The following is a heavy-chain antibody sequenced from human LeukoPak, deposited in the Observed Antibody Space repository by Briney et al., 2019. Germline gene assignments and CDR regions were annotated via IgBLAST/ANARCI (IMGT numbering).Heavy chain of an antibody. D-gene: IGHD5-18*01. Sequence: PGGSLRLSCAASGFTVSSNYMSWVRQAPGKGLEWVSVIYSGGQTYHADSVKGRFTISRDNSKNTLYLQMNSLRAEDTAVYYCAKGSGYNSGYPFDYWGQGTLVTVSS. CDR2: IYSGGQT. CDR3: AKGSGYNSGYPFDY. J-gene: IGHJ4*02. CDR1: GFTVSSNY. V-gene: IGHV3-53*01.